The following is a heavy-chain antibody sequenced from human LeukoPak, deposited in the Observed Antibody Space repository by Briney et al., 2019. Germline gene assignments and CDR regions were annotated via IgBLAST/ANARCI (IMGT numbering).Heavy chain of an antibody. CDR2: IYYTGST. J-gene: IGHJ5*02. D-gene: IGHD3-10*01. CDR3: ARGGYYGSGNDFRFDP. CDR1: GGSFSGYY. V-gene: IGHV4-59*01. Sequence: SETLSLTCAVYGGSFSGYYWTWIRQPPGKGLEWIGQIYYTGSTNYNPSLKSRLTMSVDTSKNQFSLKLSSVTAADTAIYYCARGGYYGSGNDFRFDPWGQGTLVTVSS.